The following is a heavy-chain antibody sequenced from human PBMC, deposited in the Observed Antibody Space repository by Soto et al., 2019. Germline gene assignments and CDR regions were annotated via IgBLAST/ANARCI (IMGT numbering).Heavy chain of an antibody. CDR1: GFTFSSSV. CDR2: IHPSGQPI. CDR3: ARRASR. Sequence: EVQLVESGGGLIQPGGSLRLSCAASGFTFSSSVMYWVRQAPGKGLEWVSYIHPSGQPIFSADSVKGRFTISRDNAKNSMYLQMSSLRAEDSAVYYCARRASRWGQGTMVTVSS. D-gene: IGHD1-26*01. V-gene: IGHV3-48*03. J-gene: IGHJ3*01.